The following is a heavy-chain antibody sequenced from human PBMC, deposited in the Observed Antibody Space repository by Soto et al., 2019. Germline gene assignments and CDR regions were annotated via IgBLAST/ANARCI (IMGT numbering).Heavy chain of an antibody. CDR2: ISGSGGST. CDR1: GFTFSSYG. Sequence: EVQLLESGGGLVQPGGSLRLSCAASGFTFSSYGMSWVRQAPGKGLEWVSGISGSGGSTYYADSVKGRFTISRDNPKNTLYLPMNSLRAEDTAVYYCAKAGRYSSSRGYFDYWGQGTLVTVSS. CDR3: AKAGRYSSSRGYFDY. D-gene: IGHD6-13*01. V-gene: IGHV3-23*01. J-gene: IGHJ4*02.